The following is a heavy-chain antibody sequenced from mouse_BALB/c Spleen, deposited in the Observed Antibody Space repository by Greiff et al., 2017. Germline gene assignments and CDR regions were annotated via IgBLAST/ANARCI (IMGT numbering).Heavy chain of an antibody. V-gene: IGHV5-12-2*01. D-gene: IGHD1-2*01. Sequence: EVKVVESGGGLVQPGGSLKLSCAASGFTFSSYTMSWVRQTPEKRLEWVAYISNGGGSTYYPDTVKGRFTISRDNAKNTLYLQMSSLKSEDTAMYYCARHGGYGYESALDYWGQGTSVTVSS. CDR1: GFTFSSYT. CDR2: ISNGGGST. CDR3: ARHGGYGYESALDY. J-gene: IGHJ4*01.